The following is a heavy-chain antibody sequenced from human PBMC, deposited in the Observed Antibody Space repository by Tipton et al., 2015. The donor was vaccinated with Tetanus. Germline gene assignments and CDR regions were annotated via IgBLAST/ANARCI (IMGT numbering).Heavy chain of an antibody. J-gene: IGHJ4*02. D-gene: IGHD3-3*01. CDR2: TYYRSKWYN. CDR1: GDSVDTNRAA. Sequence: GLVKPSQTLSLTCVISGDSVDTNRAAWNWIRQSPSRGLEWLGRTYYRSKWYNDYAESLKSRIVINPDTSKNQFSLTLSSVTAADTAVYYCARIHDFWSGYFDFWGQGTLVTVTS. CDR3: ARIHDFWSGYFDF. V-gene: IGHV6-1*01.